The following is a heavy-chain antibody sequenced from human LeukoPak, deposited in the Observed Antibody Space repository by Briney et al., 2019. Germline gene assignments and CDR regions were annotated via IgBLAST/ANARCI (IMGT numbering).Heavy chain of an antibody. Sequence: SETLSLTCTVSGGSISSYYWSWIRQPPGKGLEWIGYIYDSGSTNYNPSLKSRVTISIDTSKNQFSLKLSSVTAADTAMYYCARHTYSGRYYGIDYWGQGTLVTVSS. CDR1: GGSISSYY. V-gene: IGHV4-59*08. CDR3: ARHTYSGRYYGIDY. J-gene: IGHJ4*02. D-gene: IGHD1-26*01. CDR2: IYDSGST.